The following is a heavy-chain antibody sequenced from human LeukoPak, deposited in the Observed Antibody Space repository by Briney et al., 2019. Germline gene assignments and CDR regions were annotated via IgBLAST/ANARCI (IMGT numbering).Heavy chain of an antibody. V-gene: IGHV1-46*03. CDR2: INPSGGST. D-gene: IGHD3-3*01. Sequence: ASVKVSCKASGYTFTSYYMHWVRQAPGQGLGWMGIINPSGGSTSYAQKFQGRVTMTRDTSTSTVYMELSSLRSEDTAVYYCARAYYDFWSGYCVDYWGQGTLVTVSS. J-gene: IGHJ4*02. CDR3: ARAYYDFWSGYCVDY. CDR1: GYTFTSYY.